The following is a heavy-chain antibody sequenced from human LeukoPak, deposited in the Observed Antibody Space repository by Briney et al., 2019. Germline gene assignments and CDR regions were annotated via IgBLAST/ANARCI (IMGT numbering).Heavy chain of an antibody. Sequence: KPSETLSLTCTVSGGSISTSSYCWGWIRQPPGKGLEWIGSISYSGTTYYSPSLKSRVTISVDTSNNQFSLRLTSVTAADTAVYFCARHPSSAWHADYWGHGTLVTVSS. CDR3: ARHPSSAWHADY. J-gene: IGHJ4*01. CDR2: ISYSGTT. D-gene: IGHD6-25*01. V-gene: IGHV4-39*01. CDR1: GGSISTSSYC.